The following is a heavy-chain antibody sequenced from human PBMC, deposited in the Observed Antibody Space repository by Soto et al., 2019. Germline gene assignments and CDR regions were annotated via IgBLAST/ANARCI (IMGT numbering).Heavy chain of an antibody. CDR1: GGTFSSYA. J-gene: IGHJ6*02. CDR2: IIPIFGTA. V-gene: IGHV1-69*13. Sequence: SVKVSCKASGGTFSSYAISWVRQAPGQGLEWMGGIIPIFGTANYAQKFQGRVTITADESTSTAYMELSSLRSEDTAVYYCARDQWVGGGAATAPKNGTSSSGMDAWGQGTTVTVSS. D-gene: IGHD6-19*01. CDR3: ARDQWVGGGAATAPKNGTSSSGMDA.